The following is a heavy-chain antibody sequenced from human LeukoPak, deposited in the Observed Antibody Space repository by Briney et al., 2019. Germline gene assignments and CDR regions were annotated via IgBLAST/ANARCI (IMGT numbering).Heavy chain of an antibody. CDR2: ISPYNGNT. Sequence: ASVRVSCKASGYTFTGYAISWVRQAPGQGLEWMGWISPYNGNTNCAGKFQGRVTMTKDTSTSTAYMELRSLRSDDTAVYYCARSPAVAATRVGYWGQGTLVTVSS. J-gene: IGHJ4*02. V-gene: IGHV1-18*01. CDR1: GYTFTGYA. D-gene: IGHD6-19*01. CDR3: ARSPAVAATRVGY.